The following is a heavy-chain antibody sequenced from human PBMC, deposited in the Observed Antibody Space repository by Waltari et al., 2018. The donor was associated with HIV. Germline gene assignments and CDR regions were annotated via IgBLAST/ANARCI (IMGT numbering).Heavy chain of an antibody. D-gene: IGHD2-8*01. J-gene: IGHJ5*02. V-gene: IGHV4-39*01. Sequence: QLQLQESGPGLVKPSEPLSLTCTVSGGSISSSSYYWGWIRQPPGKGLAWIGSIYYSGVTSYNPPLTIRVTISVDTAKNQFSLKRSSVTSADTAVYYCARLQFLVYAMGGNWFDPWGQGTLVTVSS. CDR3: ARLQFLVYAMGGNWFDP. CDR2: IYYSGVT. CDR1: GGSISSSSYY.